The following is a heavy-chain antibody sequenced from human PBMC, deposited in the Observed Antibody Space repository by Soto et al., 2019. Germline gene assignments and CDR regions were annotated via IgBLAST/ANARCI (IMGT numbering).Heavy chain of an antibody. CDR1: GVSISSYF. J-gene: IGHJ3*02. D-gene: IGHD2-15*01. Sequence: QVQLQESGPGPVKPSETLSLSCTVSGVSISSYFWSWIRQPPGKGLEWIGYVYYTGSTNYNPSLKSRVTISLDTSTNQFSLKLSSVTAADTAFYYCARDLHCSGGSCYGTPGAFDIWGQGTMVTVSS. V-gene: IGHV4-59*01. CDR2: VYYTGST. CDR3: ARDLHCSGGSCYGTPGAFDI.